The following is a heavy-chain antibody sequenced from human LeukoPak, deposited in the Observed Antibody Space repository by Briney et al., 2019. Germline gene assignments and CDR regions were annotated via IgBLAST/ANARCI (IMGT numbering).Heavy chain of an antibody. V-gene: IGHV1-18*01. CDR1: GYTFTSYG. CDR3: ARDEHWFGELLGFDY. D-gene: IGHD3-10*01. Sequence: GESLKISCKASGYTFTSYGISWVRQAPGQGLEWMGWISAYNGNTNYAQKLQGRVTMTTDTSTSTAYMELRSLRSDDTAVYYCARDEHWFGELLGFDYWGQGTLVTVSS. J-gene: IGHJ4*02. CDR2: ISAYNGNT.